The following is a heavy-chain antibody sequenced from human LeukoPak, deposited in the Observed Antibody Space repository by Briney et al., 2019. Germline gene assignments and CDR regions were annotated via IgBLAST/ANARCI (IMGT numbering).Heavy chain of an antibody. D-gene: IGHD4-17*01. V-gene: IGHV4-4*07. J-gene: IGHJ6*02. Sequence: TSETLSLTCTVSGGSISSYYWSWIRQPAGKGLEWIGRIYTSGSTNYNPSLKSRVTMSVDTSKNQFSLKLSSVTAADTAVYYCARTHDCGDYFEETSVMGGMDVWGQGTTVTVSS. CDR1: GGSISSYY. CDR2: IYTSGST. CDR3: ARTHDCGDYFEETSVMGGMDV.